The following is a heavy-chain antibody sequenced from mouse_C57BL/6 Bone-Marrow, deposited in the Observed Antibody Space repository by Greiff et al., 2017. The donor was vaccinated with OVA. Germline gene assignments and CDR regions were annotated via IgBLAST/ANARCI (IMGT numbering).Heavy chain of an antibody. V-gene: IGHV1-66*01. CDR3: ARGGRYYCDY. CDR1: GYSFTSYY. J-gene: IGHJ2*01. CDR2: IYPGSGNT. Sequence: QVQLQQSGPELVKPGASVKISCKASGYSFTSYYIHWVKQRPGQGLEWIGWIYPGSGNTKYNEKFKGKATLTADTSSSTAYMQLSSLTSEDSGVYYCARGGRYYCDYWGQGTTLTVSS.